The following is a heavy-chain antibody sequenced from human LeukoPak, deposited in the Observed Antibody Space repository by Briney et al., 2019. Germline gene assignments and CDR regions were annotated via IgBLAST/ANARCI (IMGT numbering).Heavy chain of an antibody. V-gene: IGHV3-33*01. J-gene: IGHJ5*02. CDR1: GFTLSSYG. CDR3: AREGAERLFVSNWFDP. D-gene: IGHD3-3*01. Sequence: GGSLRLSCAASGFTLSSYGMHWVRQAPGKGLEWVAVIWYDGSYKYYADSVKGRFIITRDNSKNTLYLQMNSLRAEDTAVYYCAREGAERLFVSNWFDPWGQGTLVTVSS. CDR2: IWYDGSYK.